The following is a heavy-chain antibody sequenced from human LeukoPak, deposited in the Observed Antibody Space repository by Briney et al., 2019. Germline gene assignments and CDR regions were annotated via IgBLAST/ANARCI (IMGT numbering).Heavy chain of an antibody. CDR3: ARDPITIFGVVNAFDI. D-gene: IGHD3-3*01. CDR1: GFTFSSYS. Sequence: PGGSLRLSCAASGFTFSSYSMTWVRQAPGKGLEWVSSISSSSSYIYYADSVKGRFTISRDNAKNSLYLQMNSLRAEDTAVYYCARDPITIFGVVNAFDIWGQGTMVTVSS. V-gene: IGHV3-21*01. J-gene: IGHJ3*02. CDR2: ISSSSSYI.